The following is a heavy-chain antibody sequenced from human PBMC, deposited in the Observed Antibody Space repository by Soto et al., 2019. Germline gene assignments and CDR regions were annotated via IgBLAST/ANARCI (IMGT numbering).Heavy chain of an antibody. Sequence: EVPLAESGGGMVQPGGSLRLSFVASGFTFSSYDMHWVRQAPGKGLEYVSSISSNGGTTYYGNSVKGRFTISRDNSKNTLNLQMGSLRAEDMAVYYCVRRVSGNYDYWGQGTLVTVSS. J-gene: IGHJ4*02. D-gene: IGHD1-7*01. V-gene: IGHV3-64*01. CDR2: ISSNGGTT. CDR1: GFTFSSYD. CDR3: VRRVSGNYDY.